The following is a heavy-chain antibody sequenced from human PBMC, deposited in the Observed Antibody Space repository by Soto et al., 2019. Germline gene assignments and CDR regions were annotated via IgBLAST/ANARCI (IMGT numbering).Heavy chain of an antibody. Sequence: QVRLVQSGAEVKKTGSSVKVSCEASGTTFSNFAIGWVRQAPGQGPEWMGGIILPFGTPNYAQKFQGRVTLSADESMTTAYMELRGLQSEDTAVYYCVRGPDYEGYFDYWGQGTLVTVSS. CDR1: GTTFSNFA. CDR3: VRGPDYEGYFDY. CDR2: IILPFGTP. J-gene: IGHJ4*02. D-gene: IGHD3-22*01. V-gene: IGHV1-69*12.